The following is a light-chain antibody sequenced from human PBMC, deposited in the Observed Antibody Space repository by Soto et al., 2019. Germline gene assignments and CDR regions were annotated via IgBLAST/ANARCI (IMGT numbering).Light chain of an antibody. CDR2: RDN. J-gene: IGLJ3*02. V-gene: IGLV1-44*01. Sequence: QSVLTQPPSASGTPGQRVSISCSGSSSNIGSNAVHWYQQFPGTAPRLLIYRDNQRPSGVPDRFSGSKSGTSASLVISGLQSEDEADYYCAAWNDRPYLWVFGGGNQLTVL. CDR1: SSNIGSNA. CDR3: AAWNDRPYLWV.